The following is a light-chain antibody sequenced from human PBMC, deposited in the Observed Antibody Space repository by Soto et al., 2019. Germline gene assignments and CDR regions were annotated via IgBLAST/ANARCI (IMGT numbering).Light chain of an antibody. V-gene: IGKV1-5*03. Sequence: DIQMTQSPSTLSASVGDRVTITCRASQSISSGLAWYQQKPGKAPKLLIYKASSLESGVPSRFSGSGSGTEFTLTISSLQPDDFATYYYQQYNSYSQTFGQGTKVDIK. CDR2: KAS. J-gene: IGKJ1*01. CDR1: QSISSG. CDR3: QQYNSYSQT.